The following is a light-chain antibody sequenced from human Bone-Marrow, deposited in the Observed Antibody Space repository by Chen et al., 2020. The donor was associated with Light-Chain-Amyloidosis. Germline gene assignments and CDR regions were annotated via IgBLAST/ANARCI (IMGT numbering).Light chain of an antibody. CDR2: AVI. CDR3: GSYAGDSWV. J-gene: IGLJ3*02. CDR1: NSDVGRYYY. V-gene: IGLV2-8*01. Sequence: QSALTQPPSASGSPGQSVTISCTGTNSDVGRYYYVSWYQQHPGKAPKFLIYAVIKRSSGVTNRFAGARSGTAASLTGGGLQAEDEADCYCGSYAGDSWVFGGGTKLTVL.